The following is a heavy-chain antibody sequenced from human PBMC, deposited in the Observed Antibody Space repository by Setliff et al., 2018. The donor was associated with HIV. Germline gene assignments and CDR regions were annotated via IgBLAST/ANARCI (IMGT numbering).Heavy chain of an antibody. D-gene: IGHD1-1*01. CDR3: ARAPPGIQLLTTTNGPYYFDF. CDR2: IFNSGQT. J-gene: IGHJ4*02. V-gene: IGHV4-38-2*02. Sequence: PSETLSLTCTVSGDFFSSDYYWCWIRQSPGKGLEWIGCIFNSGQTYYNPSLNSRIAISMDTSENQFSLRLTSVTAADTALYFCARAPPGIQLLTTTNGPYYFDFWGQGLLVTVSS. CDR1: GDFFSSDYY.